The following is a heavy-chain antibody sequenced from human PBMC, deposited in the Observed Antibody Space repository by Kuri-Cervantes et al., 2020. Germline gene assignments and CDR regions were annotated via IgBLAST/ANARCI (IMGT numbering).Heavy chain of an antibody. CDR3: AKEATGYAFDI. D-gene: IGHD5-24*01. V-gene: IGHV3-23*01. J-gene: IGHJ3*02. Sequence: GESLKISCAASGFVFITYGMHWVRRAPGKGLEWVSTIIGSGAVTFYADSVKGRFTISRDNSKNTLYLQVNSLRAEDTAVYYCAKEATGYAFDIWGQGTMVTVSS. CDR1: GFVFITYG. CDR2: IIGSGAVT.